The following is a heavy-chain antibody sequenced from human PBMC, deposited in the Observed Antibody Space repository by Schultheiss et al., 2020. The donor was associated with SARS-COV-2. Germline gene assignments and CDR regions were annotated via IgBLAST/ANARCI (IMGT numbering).Heavy chain of an antibody. Sequence: GGSLRLSCAASGFTVTSYYVVWVRQAPGKGLEWVGRIKSKTDGGTTDYAAPVKGRFTISRDDSKNTLYLQMNSLRDEDTAVYYCARSKVTRDHYYYYGMDVWGQGTTVTVSS. V-gene: IGHV3-15*01. D-gene: IGHD6-6*01. J-gene: IGHJ6*02. CDR1: GFTVTSYY. CDR2: IKSKTDGGTT. CDR3: ARSKVTRDHYYYYGMDV.